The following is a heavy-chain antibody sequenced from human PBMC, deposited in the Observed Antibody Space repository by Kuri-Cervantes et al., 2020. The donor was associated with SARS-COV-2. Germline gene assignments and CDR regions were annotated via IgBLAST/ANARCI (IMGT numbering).Heavy chain of an antibody. CDR2: IYYSGST. J-gene: IGHJ3*02. CDR3: ARPSIAARADAFDI. D-gene: IGHD6-6*01. Sequence: GSLRLSCTVSGGSISSSSYYWGWIRQPPGKGLEWIGSIYYSGSTYYNPSLKSRVTISVDTSKNQFSLKLSSVTAAVTAVYYCARPSIAARADAFDIWGQGTMVTVSS. CDR1: GGSISSSSYY. V-gene: IGHV4-39*01.